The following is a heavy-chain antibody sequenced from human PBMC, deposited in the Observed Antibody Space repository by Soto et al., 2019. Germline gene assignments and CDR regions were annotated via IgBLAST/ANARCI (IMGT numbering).Heavy chain of an antibody. V-gene: IGHV3-30-3*01. J-gene: IGHJ4*02. Sequence: QVQLVESGGGVVQPGRSLRLSCAASGFAFSSYAMHWVRQAPGKGLEWVAVISYDGSNKYYADSVKGRFTISRDNSXNXXFQQMDSLRAEDTAVYYCARDRPPRQCLDRLGFDYWGQGTLVTVSS. CDR2: ISYDGSNK. CDR3: ARDRPPRQCLDRLGFDY. CDR1: GFAFSSYA. D-gene: IGHD6-19*01.